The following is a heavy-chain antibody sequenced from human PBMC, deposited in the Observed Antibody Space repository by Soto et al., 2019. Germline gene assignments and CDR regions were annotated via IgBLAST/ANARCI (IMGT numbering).Heavy chain of an antibody. J-gene: IGHJ4*02. V-gene: IGHV4-30-2*01. CDR3: ARPQPTVTPYAY. CDR1: GGSISSGGYS. CDR2: IYHSGST. Sequence: SETLSLTCAVFGGSISSGGYSWSWIRQPPGKGLEWIGYIYHSGSTYYNPSLKSRVTISVDRSKNQFSLKLSSVTAADTAVYYCARPQPTVTPYAYWGKGTLVPVSS. D-gene: IGHD4-17*01.